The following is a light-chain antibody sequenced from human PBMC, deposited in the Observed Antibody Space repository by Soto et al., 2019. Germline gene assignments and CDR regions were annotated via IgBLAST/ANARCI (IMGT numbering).Light chain of an antibody. Sequence: ITQSPSTLSLSPGERATLSCRASQSVTSNLAWYQQKPDQAPRLLIYGASTRATGIPARFGGSASGTEFTLTISSLQSEDFAVYSCQQYNDWPITFGPGTRLETK. CDR1: QSVTSN. J-gene: IGKJ5*01. V-gene: IGKV3-15*01. CDR3: QQYNDWPIT. CDR2: GAS.